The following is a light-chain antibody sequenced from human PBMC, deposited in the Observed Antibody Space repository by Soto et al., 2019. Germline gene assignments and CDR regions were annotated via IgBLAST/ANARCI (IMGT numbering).Light chain of an antibody. CDR1: QSINTW. V-gene: IGKV1-5*01. J-gene: IGKJ4*01. Sequence: DIQMTQSPSTLSASVGDTDTITCRASQSINTWLAWYQQKPGKAPKLVIYDASSLQSGVPSRVSGSGSGTEFTLTISSLQPDDFATYYCQQYNDYPLTFGGGTKVDIK. CDR3: QQYNDYPLT. CDR2: DAS.